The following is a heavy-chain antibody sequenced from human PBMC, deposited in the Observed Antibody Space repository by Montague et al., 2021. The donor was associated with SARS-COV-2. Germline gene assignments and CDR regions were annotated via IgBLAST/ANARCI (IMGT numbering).Heavy chain of an antibody. D-gene: IGHD6-19*01. CDR1: GXSISSSSYY. J-gene: IGHJ4*02. CDR3: ARDSRQWLVRPPHYYYFDY. V-gene: IGHV4-39*07. Sequence: SETLSLTCTVSGXSISSSSYYWGWIRQPPGKGLEWIGSIDYRGSTYYKPSLKSRVTMSVDTSKNQFSLKLSSVTAADTAVYYCARDSRQWLVRPPHYYYFDYWGQGTLVTVSS. CDR2: IDYRGST.